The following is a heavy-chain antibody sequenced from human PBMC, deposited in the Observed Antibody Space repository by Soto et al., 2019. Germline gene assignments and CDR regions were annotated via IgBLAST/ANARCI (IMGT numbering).Heavy chain of an antibody. CDR2: ISWNSGSI. CDR1: GFTFDDYA. CDR3: AKGLPKEDGWYYFDY. V-gene: IGHV3-9*01. J-gene: IGHJ4*02. D-gene: IGHD6-19*01. Sequence: QSGGSLRLSCAASGFTFDDYAMHWVRQAPGKGLEWVSGISWNSGSIGYADSVKGRFTISRDNAKNSLYLQMNSLRAEDTALYYCAKGLPKEDGWYYFDYWGQGTLVTVSS.